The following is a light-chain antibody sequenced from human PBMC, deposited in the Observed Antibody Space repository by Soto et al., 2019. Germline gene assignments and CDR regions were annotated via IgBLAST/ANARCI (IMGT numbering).Light chain of an antibody. J-gene: IGKJ1*01. CDR2: RAS. Sequence: DILMTQSPATLSLSPGGRATLSCRASPSVSSNLAWYQQKPVQAPRLLIQRASTRATGIPARFSGSGSGTEFKLTISSLQSEDFAVYVDQQYNNWPGTFGQGTKVEIK. CDR1: PSVSSN. CDR3: QQYNNWPGT. V-gene: IGKV3-15*01.